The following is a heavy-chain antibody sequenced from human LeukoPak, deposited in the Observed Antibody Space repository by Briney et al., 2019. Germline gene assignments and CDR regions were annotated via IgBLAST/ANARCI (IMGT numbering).Heavy chain of an antibody. Sequence: TGGSLRLSCAASGFTFSTCWMSWVRQAPGKGLEWVAVIWYDGSNKYYADSVKGRFTISRDNSKNTLYLQMNSLRAEDTAVYYCARERGSRFFDYWGQGTLVTVSS. J-gene: IGHJ4*02. CDR3: ARERGSRFFDY. CDR1: GFTFSTCW. V-gene: IGHV3-33*07. CDR2: IWYDGSNK. D-gene: IGHD1-26*01.